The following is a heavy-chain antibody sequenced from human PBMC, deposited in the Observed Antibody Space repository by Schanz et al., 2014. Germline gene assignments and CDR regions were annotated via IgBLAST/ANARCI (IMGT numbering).Heavy chain of an antibody. D-gene: IGHD2-2*01. CDR2: ISGTTTYT. CDR3: ARRASCSRIGCPFDS. Sequence: VQLVESGGGFVQPGGSLGLSCAVSGFTVSSNHMSWVRQAPGKGLEWVSYISGTTTYTNYADSVKGRFTISRDNAKNSLYLQMNSLRAEDTAMYYCARRASCSRIGCPFDSWGQGTLVTVSS. V-gene: IGHV3-11*05. CDR1: GFTVSSNH. J-gene: IGHJ4*02.